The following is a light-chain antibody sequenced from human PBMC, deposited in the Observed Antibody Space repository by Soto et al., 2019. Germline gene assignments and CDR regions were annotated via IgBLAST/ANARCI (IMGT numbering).Light chain of an antibody. Sequence: DIQMTQSPSSLSASVGDRVTITCRASENIPSYLHWYQQKPGKAPKXLIYAASSLQSGVPSRFSGSESGADFTLTISSLQPEDVATYYCQQSYSTPRTFGQGTKVDIK. CDR3: QQSYSTPRT. CDR1: ENIPSY. J-gene: IGKJ1*01. CDR2: AAS. V-gene: IGKV1-39*01.